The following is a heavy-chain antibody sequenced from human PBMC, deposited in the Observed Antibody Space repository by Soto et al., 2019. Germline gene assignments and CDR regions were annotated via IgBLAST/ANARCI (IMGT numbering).Heavy chain of an antibody. D-gene: IGHD6-13*01. J-gene: IGHJ6*02. CDR3: ARAPPRGIAHPRTWGYGMDV. CDR1: GFSFSSYS. V-gene: IGHV3-30*04. CDR2: ISYDGSNK. Sequence: GGSLRLSCAASGFSFSSYSMHWVRQAPGKGLEWVAVISYDGSNKYYADSVKGRFTITRDSSKNTVSLQMNSLRLEDTAVYYCARAPPRGIAHPRTWGYGMDVWGQGNTVTVSS.